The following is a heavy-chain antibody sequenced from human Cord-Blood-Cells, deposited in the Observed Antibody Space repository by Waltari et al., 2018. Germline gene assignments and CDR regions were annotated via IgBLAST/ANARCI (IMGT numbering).Heavy chain of an antibody. V-gene: IGHV3-33*01. CDR3: AREGRIGVAATPAYFDY. CDR2: IWYDGSNK. J-gene: IGHJ4*02. CDR1: GFTFSSYG. D-gene: IGHD2-15*01. Sequence: GGVVQPGRSLRLSCAASGFTFSSYGMHWVRQAPGKGLEWVAVIWYDGSNKYYADSVKGRFTISRDNSKNTLYLQMNSLRAEDTAVYYCAREGRIGVAATPAYFDYWGQGTLVTVSS.